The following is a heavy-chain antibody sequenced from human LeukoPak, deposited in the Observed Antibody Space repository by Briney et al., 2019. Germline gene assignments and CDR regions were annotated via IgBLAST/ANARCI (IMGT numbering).Heavy chain of an antibody. J-gene: IGHJ4*02. CDR3: ARDRYYYDSSGYYWLFDY. CDR2: IYTSGTP. V-gene: IGHV4-4*07. Sequence: PSETLSLTCTVSGGCISSYYWSWIRQPAGKGVEWIGRIYTSGTPNYNPSLKSRVTMSVDTSKNQFSLKLSSVTAADTAVYYCARDRYYYDSSGYYWLFDYWGQGTLVTASS. CDR1: GGCISSYY. D-gene: IGHD3-22*01.